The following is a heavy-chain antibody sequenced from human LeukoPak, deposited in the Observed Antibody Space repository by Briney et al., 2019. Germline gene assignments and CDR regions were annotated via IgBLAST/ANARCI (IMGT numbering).Heavy chain of an antibody. D-gene: IGHD3-10*01. Sequence: ASVKVSCKASGYTFTGYHMHWVRQAPGRGLEWRGGINPNSGGTNYAQKFQGRVTMTRDTSISTAYMELSRLRSDDTAVYYCARERGGYYYIDYWGQGTLVTVSS. V-gene: IGHV1-2*02. J-gene: IGHJ4*02. CDR3: ARERGGYYYIDY. CDR1: GYTFTGYH. CDR2: INPNSGGT.